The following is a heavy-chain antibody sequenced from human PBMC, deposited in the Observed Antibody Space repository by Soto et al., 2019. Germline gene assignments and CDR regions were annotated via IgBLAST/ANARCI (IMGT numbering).Heavy chain of an antibody. Sequence: SETLSLTCTVSGGSISSYYWSWIRQPPGKGLEWIGYIYYSGSTNYNPSLKSRVTISVDTSKNQFSLKLSSVTAADTAVYYCARHKKYYDILTGYYIYSGYGMDVWGQGTTVTVSS. CDR1: GGSISSYY. CDR3: ARHKKYYDILTGYYIYSGYGMDV. CDR2: IYYSGST. V-gene: IGHV4-59*01. D-gene: IGHD3-9*01. J-gene: IGHJ6*02.